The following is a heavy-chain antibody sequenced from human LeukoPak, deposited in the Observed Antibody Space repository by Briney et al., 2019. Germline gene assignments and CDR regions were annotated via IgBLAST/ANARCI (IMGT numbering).Heavy chain of an antibody. CDR2: ISGSGGST. Sequence: PGGSLRLSCAASGFTFSSYAMSWVRQAPGKGLEWVSAISGSGGSTYYADSVKGRSTISRDNSKNTLYLQMNSLRAEDTAVYYCAKDSSRYFDWSCFDYWGQGTLVTVSS. CDR1: GFTFSSYA. J-gene: IGHJ4*02. D-gene: IGHD3-9*01. CDR3: AKDSSRYFDWSCFDY. V-gene: IGHV3-23*01.